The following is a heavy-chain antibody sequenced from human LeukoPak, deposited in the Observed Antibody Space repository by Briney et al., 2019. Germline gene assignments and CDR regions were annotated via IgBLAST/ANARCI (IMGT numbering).Heavy chain of an antibody. CDR1: GFTFSSYA. CDR2: ISYDGSNK. CDR3: ARDYHYYYYGMDV. Sequence: GGSLRLSCAASGFTFSSYAMHWVRQAPGKGLEWVAVISYDGSNKYYADSVKGRFTISRDNSKNTLYLQTNSLRAEDTAVYYCARDYHYYYYGMDVWGQGATVTVSS. V-gene: IGHV3-30-3*01. J-gene: IGHJ6*02.